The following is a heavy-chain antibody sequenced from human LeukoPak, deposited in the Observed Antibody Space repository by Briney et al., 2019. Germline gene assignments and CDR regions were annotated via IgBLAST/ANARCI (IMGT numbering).Heavy chain of an antibody. CDR2: ISYDGSNK. CDR3: ARDIGIAAAGHFDY. CDR1: GFTFSSYE. D-gene: IGHD6-13*01. Sequence: PGGSLRLSCAASGFTFSSYEMNWVRQAPGKGLEWVAVISYDGSNKYYADSVKGRFTISRDNSKNTLYLQMNSLRAEDTAVYYCARDIGIAAAGHFDYWGQGTLVTVSS. J-gene: IGHJ4*02. V-gene: IGHV3-30-3*01.